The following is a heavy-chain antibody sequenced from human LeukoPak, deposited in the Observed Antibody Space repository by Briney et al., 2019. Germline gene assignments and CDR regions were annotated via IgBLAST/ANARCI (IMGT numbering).Heavy chain of an antibody. J-gene: IGHJ4*02. CDR1: GFTFSSYW. CDR2: IKQDGSDK. V-gene: IGHV3-7*01. D-gene: IGHD6-19*01. CDR3: ARPPYSSGWYLMY. Sequence: GGSLRLSCAASGFTFSSYWMSWVRQAPGKGLEWVANIKQDGSDKYYVDSVKGRFTTSRDNAKNSLYLQMNSLRAEDTAVYYCARPPYSSGWYLMYWGQGTLVTVSS.